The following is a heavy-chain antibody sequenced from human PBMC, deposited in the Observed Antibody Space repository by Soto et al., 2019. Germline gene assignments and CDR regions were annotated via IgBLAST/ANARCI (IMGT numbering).Heavy chain of an antibody. D-gene: IGHD6-19*01. CDR2: ISYDGSDK. Sequence: QVQLVQSGGGVVQPGTSLRLSCAASGFTFSTYAMHWVRQAPGKGLEWVALISYDGSDKYYADAVKGRFTISRDNSKNTLYLQMSSLRAEDTAVYYCVKDGSSGWPYFYDMDVWGQGTTVTVSS. CDR1: GFTFSTYA. CDR3: VKDGSSGWPYFYDMDV. J-gene: IGHJ6*02. V-gene: IGHV3-30*18.